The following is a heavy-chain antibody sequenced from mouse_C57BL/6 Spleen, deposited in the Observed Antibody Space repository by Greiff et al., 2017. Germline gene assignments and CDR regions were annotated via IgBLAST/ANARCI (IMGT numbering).Heavy chain of an antibody. Sequence: EVQGVESGGGLVKPGGSLKLSCAASGFTFSDYGMHWVRQAPEKGLEWVAYISSGSSTIYYADTVKGRFTISRDNAKNTLFLQMTSLRSEDTAMYYCARSGGYYEAWFAYWGQGTLVTVSA. CDR1: GFTFSDYG. CDR2: ISSGSSTI. CDR3: ARSGGYYEAWFAY. J-gene: IGHJ3*01. D-gene: IGHD2-3*01. V-gene: IGHV5-17*01.